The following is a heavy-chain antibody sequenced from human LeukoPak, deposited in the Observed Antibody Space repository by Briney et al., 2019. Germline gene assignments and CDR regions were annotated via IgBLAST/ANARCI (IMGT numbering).Heavy chain of an antibody. Sequence: EASVKVSCTASGYTFNNYGVSWVRQAPGQGLEWVGWISAYSGNTKSAETLQGRVTMTTATSTSTAYMELRGLTSDDTPVYYCAGGGIQLGLSRVLLDPWGQGTLITVSS. V-gene: IGHV1-18*01. CDR3: AGGGIQLGLSRVLLDP. CDR1: GYTFNNYG. J-gene: IGHJ5*02. D-gene: IGHD5-18*01. CDR2: ISAYSGNT.